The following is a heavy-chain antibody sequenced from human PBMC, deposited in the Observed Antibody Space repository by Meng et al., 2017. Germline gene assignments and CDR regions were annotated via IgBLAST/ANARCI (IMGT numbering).Heavy chain of an antibody. CDR1: GYTLTSYA. Sequence: QVRLVQSGSELRKPGASVQGSCQSPGYTLTSYAINGLPQAPGQGLQWMGWIDTKTGNPTYVPGSTGRLVFSLDTSVSTAYLQISGLKADDTAVYYCTRDGYSDCSRTSCFDSWGQGTLVTVSS. CDR3: TRDGYSDCSRTSCFDS. J-gene: IGHJ4*02. CDR2: IDTKTGNP. V-gene: IGHV7-4-1*02. D-gene: IGHD2-2*01.